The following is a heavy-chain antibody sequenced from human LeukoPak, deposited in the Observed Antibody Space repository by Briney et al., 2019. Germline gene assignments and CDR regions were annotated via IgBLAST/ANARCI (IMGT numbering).Heavy chain of an antibody. J-gene: IGHJ4*02. V-gene: IGHV3-30*02. CDR2: IRYDGSNK. CDR1: GFTFSSYG. D-gene: IGHD3-22*01. Sequence: GGSLRLSCAASGFTFSSYGMHWVRQAPGKGLEWVAFIRYDGSNKYYADSVKGRFTISRDNSKNTLYLQMNSLRAEDTAVYYCAKDNDYYDSSGSTFDNWGQGTLVTVSS. CDR3: AKDNDYYDSSGSTFDN.